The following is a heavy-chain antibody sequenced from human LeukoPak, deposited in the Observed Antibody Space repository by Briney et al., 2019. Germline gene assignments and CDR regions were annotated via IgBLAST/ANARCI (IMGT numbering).Heavy chain of an antibody. Sequence: PSETLSLTCTVSGGSMSSYYWSWIRQPAGKGLEWIGRIYPSGSTNYNPSLKSRVTMSVDPSQNQFSLKLSSVTAADTAVYYCARCSYSSGCYWYFDLWGRGTLVTVSS. J-gene: IGHJ2*01. CDR1: GGSMSSYY. CDR3: ARCSYSSGCYWYFDL. CDR2: IYPSGST. D-gene: IGHD6-19*01. V-gene: IGHV4-4*07.